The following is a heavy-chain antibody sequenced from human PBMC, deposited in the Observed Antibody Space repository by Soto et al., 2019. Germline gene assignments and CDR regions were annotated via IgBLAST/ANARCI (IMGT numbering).Heavy chain of an antibody. J-gene: IGHJ6*03. D-gene: IGHD2-8*01. CDR1: GYTLTELS. V-gene: IGHV1-24*01. CDR2: FDTEDGET. Sequence: ASVKVSCKVAGYTLTELSMHWVRQAPGKGLEWMGGFDTEDGETIYAQKFQGRVTMTEDTSTDTAYMELSSLRSEDTAVYYCATDIVPRGGYYYYYMDVWGKGTTVTVSS. CDR3: ATDIVPRGGYYYYYMDV.